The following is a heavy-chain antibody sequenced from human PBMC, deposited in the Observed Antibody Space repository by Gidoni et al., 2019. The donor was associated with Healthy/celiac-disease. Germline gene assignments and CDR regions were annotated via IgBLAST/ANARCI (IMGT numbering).Heavy chain of an antibody. D-gene: IGHD3-10*01. J-gene: IGHJ4*02. Sequence: EVQLLESGGGLVQPGGSLRLSCAASGFTFSSYAMSWVRQAPGKGLEWVSAISGSGGRTYYADSVKGRFTISRDNSKNTLYLQMNSLRAEDTAVDYGAKDSRITMVRGGLKDYWGQGTLVTVSS. V-gene: IGHV3-23*01. CDR3: AKDSRITMVRGGLKDY. CDR1: GFTFSSYA. CDR2: ISGSGGRT.